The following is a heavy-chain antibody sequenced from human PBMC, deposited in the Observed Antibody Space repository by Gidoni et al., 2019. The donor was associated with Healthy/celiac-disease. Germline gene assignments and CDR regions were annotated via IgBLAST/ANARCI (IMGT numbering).Heavy chain of an antibody. D-gene: IGHD4-17*01. CDR1: GFPFSSYG. CDR3: ARGTFGLRSAFDI. J-gene: IGHJ3*02. V-gene: IGHV3-33*01. CDR2: IWYDGSNK. Sequence: QVQLVESGGGVVQSGRSLRLSCAASGFPFSSYGMHWVRQAPGKGLEWVAVIWYDGSNKYYADSVKGRFTISRDNSKNTLYLQMNSLRAEDTAVYYCARGTFGLRSAFDIWGQGTMVTVSS.